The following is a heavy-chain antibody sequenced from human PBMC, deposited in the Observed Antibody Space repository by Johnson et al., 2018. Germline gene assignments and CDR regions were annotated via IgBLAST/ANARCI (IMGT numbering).Heavy chain of an antibody. V-gene: IGHV3-9*01. J-gene: IGHJ6*02. CDR3: AKGGYYTYYYSYGMDV. Sequence: VQLVESGGGLVQPDRSLRLSCAASGFTFDDYAMHWVRQAPGKGLEWVSGISWNSGNIDYADSVKGRFTIYRDNAKNSLYLQMNSLRVEDTALYYCAKGGYYTYYYSYGMDVWGQGTTVTVSS. D-gene: IGHD3-3*01. CDR1: GFTFDDYA. CDR2: ISWNSGNI.